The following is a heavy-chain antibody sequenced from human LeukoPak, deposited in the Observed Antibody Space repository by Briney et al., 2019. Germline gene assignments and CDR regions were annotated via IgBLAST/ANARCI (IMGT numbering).Heavy chain of an antibody. J-gene: IGHJ4*02. D-gene: IGHD5-12*01. CDR1: GYTFTGHY. CDR2: INPNSGGT. Sequence: ASVKVSCKASGYTFTGHYIYWVRQAPEQGLEWLGWINPNSGGTDYAQNFQGRVTMTRDTSISTAYMELSRLRSEDTAVYYCARGYSGYARPLYYFDYWGQGTLVTVSS. V-gene: IGHV1-2*02. CDR3: ARGYSGYARPLYYFDY.